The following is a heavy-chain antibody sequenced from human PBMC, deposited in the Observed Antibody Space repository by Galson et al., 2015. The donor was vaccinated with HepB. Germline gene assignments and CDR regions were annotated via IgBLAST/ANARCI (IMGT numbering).Heavy chain of an antibody. CDR2: INPNSGAT. D-gene: IGHD3-3*01. CDR3: AKDRQSRFSQGVHFNHGTYV. V-gene: IGHV1-2*04. CDR1: GYIFTGYG. Sequence: SVKVSCKASGYIFTGYGISWVRQAPGQGLEWMGWINPNSGATSYAQKFQGWVSMTTDTSLSTGYMELAKLTSDDTAVYYCAKDRQSRFSQGVHFNHGTYVWGPGTAVTVS. J-gene: IGHJ6*02.